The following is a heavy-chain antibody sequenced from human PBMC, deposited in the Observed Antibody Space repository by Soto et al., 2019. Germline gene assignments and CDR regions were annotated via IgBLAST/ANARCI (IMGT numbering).Heavy chain of an antibody. D-gene: IGHD5-18*01. Sequence: GASVKVSCKASGYTFTSYAMHWVRQAPGQRLEWMGWINAGNGNTKYSQKFQGRVTITRDTSASTAYMELSSLRSEDTAVYYCARDRGYSYARLGVSYGMDVWXQGTTVTVSS. CDR2: INAGNGNT. V-gene: IGHV1-3*01. CDR3: ARDRGYSYARLGVSYGMDV. J-gene: IGHJ6*02. CDR1: GYTFTSYA.